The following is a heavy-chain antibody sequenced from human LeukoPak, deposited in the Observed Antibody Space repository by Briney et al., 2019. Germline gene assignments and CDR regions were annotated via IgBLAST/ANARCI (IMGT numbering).Heavy chain of an antibody. V-gene: IGHV3-74*01. D-gene: IGHD3-10*01. CDR1: GFTFSSYW. CDR2: INTDGRTT. Sequence: PGGSLRRSCAASGFTFSSYWIHWVRQAPGEGLVWVSRINTDGRTTTYADSVKGRFTISRDNAKNTVSLQMNSLRVEDTAVYFCARTAYPSYYGYDYWGQGTLVTVS. CDR3: ARTAYPSYYGYDY. J-gene: IGHJ4*02.